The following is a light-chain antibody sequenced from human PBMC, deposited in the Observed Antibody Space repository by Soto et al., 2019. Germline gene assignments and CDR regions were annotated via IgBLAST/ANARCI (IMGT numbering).Light chain of an antibody. CDR1: SSDVGGYNY. V-gene: IGLV2-8*01. J-gene: IGLJ2*01. Sequence: ALTQPPSASGSPGQSVTISCTGTSSDVGGYNYVSWFRQHPGKAPKLMIYKVTKRPSGVPDRFSGSKSGNTASLTVSGLQAEDEADYYCISYAGSNNFVVFGGGTKLTVL. CDR3: ISYAGSNNFVV. CDR2: KVT.